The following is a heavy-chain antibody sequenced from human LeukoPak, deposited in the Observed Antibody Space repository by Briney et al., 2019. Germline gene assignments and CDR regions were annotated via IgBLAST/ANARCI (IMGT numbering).Heavy chain of an antibody. D-gene: IGHD1-26*01. V-gene: IGHV3-74*01. CDR3: ARTIGSKNAFDI. J-gene: IGHJ3*02. CDR2: INSDGSST. CDR1: RFTFSSYW. Sequence: GGSLRLSCAASRFTFSSYWMHWVRQAPGKGLVWVSRINSDGSSTTYADSVKVRFTISRDNAKNTLYLQMSSLRAEDTAVYYCARTIGSKNAFDIWGQGTMVTVSS.